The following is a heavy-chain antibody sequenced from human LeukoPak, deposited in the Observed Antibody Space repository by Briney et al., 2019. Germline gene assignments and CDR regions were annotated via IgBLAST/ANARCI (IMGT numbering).Heavy chain of an antibody. V-gene: IGHV1-8*01. D-gene: IGHD3-16*02. CDR2: MNPNSGNT. J-gene: IGHJ6*03. CDR1: GYTFTSYD. Sequence: GASVKVSCKASGYTFTSYDINWVRQATGQGLEWMGWMNPNSGNTGYAQKFQGRVTMTRNTSISTAYMELSSLRSEDTAVYYFARGSNMVRGRGSYRPNYYYYMDVWGKGTTVTISS. CDR3: ARGSNMVRGRGSYRPNYYYYMDV.